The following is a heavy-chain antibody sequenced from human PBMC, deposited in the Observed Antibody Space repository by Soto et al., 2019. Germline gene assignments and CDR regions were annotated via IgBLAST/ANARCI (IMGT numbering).Heavy chain of an antibody. CDR2: IWYDGSNK. Sequence: PWGSLRLSCAASGFTFSSYGMHWVRQAPCKWLEWVAVIWYDGSNKYYADSVKGRFTISRDNSKNTLYLQMNSLRAEDTAVYYCARDRGFSGGMDVWGQGTTVTVSS. D-gene: IGHD3-10*01. V-gene: IGHV3-33*01. J-gene: IGHJ6*02. CDR3: ARDRGFSGGMDV. CDR1: GFTFSSYG.